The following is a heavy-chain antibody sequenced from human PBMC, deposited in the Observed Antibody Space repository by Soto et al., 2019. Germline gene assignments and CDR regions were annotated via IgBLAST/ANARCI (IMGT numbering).Heavy chain of an antibody. CDR2: IYSSGRT. Sequence: QVQLQESGPGPVKASETLSLTCTLTVWSTTGNYWSWIRQPAGKGLEWIGRIYSSGRTHYNPSLKSRATRSVATNSFSRRLNSVTAADTAVYYCARDFDVNTALDYWYFDLWGRGTLVTVS. J-gene: IGHJ2*01. CDR1: VWSTTGNY. V-gene: IGHV4-4*07. D-gene: IGHD5-18*01. CDR3: ARDFDVNTALDYWYFDL.